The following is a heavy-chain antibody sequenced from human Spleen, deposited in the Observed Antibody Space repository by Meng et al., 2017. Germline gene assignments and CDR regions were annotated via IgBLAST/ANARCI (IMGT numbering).Heavy chain of an antibody. J-gene: IGHJ4*02. CDR2: AST. V-gene: IGHV4-61*08. D-gene: IGHD7-27*01. Sequence: VELEKVCQGRLRPSVTLSLICTVSGGSVRSSDYQWSWNRQPPGKGLEWICFASTNYNPSLKSRLTISLDTSKNQFSLKLTSVTAADTAVYYCARDYWGSLDYWGQGILVTVSS. CDR3: ARDYWGSLDY. CDR1: GGSVRSSDYQ.